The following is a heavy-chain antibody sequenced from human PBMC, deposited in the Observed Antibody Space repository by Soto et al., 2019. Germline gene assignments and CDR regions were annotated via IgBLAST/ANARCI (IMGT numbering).Heavy chain of an antibody. J-gene: IGHJ5*02. CDR3: APRQSTDEEGWYYDCWCGRAGWFDP. Sequence: QITLKESGPTLVKPTQPLTLTCTFSGFSLSTSGVGVGWIRQPPGKALEWLALIYCDDDKRYRPSLKSRLINTKDTSKTQVVPTMTNIDTVDTATYYCAPRQSTDEEGWYYDCWCGRAGWFDPWGQGTLVTVSS. CDR2: IYCDDDK. CDR1: GFSLSTSGVG. V-gene: IGHV2-5*02. D-gene: IGHD3-3*01.